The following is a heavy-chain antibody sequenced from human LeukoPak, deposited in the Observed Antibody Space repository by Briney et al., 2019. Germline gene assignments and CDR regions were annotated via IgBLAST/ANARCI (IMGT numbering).Heavy chain of an antibody. CDR3: ARALRRNIGSGWYRLDY. CDR2: IYYSGST. V-gene: IGHV4-59*01. J-gene: IGHJ4*02. CDR1: GGSISSYY. D-gene: IGHD6-19*01. Sequence: SETLSLTCTVPGGSISSYYWSWIRQPPGKGLEWIGYIYYSGSTNYNPSLKSRVTISVDTSKNQFSLKLSSVTAADTAVYYCARALRRNIGSGWYRLDYWGQGTLVTVSS.